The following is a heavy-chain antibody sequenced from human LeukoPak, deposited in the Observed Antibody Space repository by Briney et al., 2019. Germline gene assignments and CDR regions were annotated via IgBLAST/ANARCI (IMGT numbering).Heavy chain of an antibody. D-gene: IGHD3-10*01. Sequence: GGSLRLSCAASGFSVSDNYMGWVRQAPGKGLEWVSVIYSGGKTYYAVSVKGRITLSRDTSKNTLFLQMKSLRAEDTAVYYCARGGAYYGSGSYYWYFDLWGRGTLVTASS. V-gene: IGHV3-53*01. CDR1: GFSVSDNY. CDR2: IYSGGKT. CDR3: ARGGAYYGSGSYYWYFDL. J-gene: IGHJ2*01.